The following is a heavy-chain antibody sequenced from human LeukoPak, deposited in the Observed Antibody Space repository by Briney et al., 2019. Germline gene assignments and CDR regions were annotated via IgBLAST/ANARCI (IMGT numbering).Heavy chain of an antibody. CDR1: GGSLIGDY. D-gene: IGHD3-3*01. V-gene: IGHV4-34*01. Sequence: ETLSLTRAEYGGSLIGDYGSWILQTPGERPEWIGEINPSGSTNYNPSLKSRVTISVDTSKNQFSLKLSSVTAADTAVYYCARGYDFWSEGWFDPWGQGTLVTVSS. CDR2: INPSGST. J-gene: IGHJ5*02. CDR3: ARGYDFWSEGWFDP.